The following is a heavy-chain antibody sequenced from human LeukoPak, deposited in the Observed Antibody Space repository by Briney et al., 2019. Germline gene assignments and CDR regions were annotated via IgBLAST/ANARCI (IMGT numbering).Heavy chain of an antibody. Sequence: GGSLRLSCAASGFTFSSYSMSWVRQAPGKGLEWVANIKQDGREKYYVDSVKGRFTISRDNAKNSLYLQMNSLRAEDTAMYYCARTSWGGGLSAFDIWGQGTMVTVSS. CDR2: IKQDGREK. J-gene: IGHJ3*02. CDR3: ARTSWGGGLSAFDI. CDR1: GFTFSSYS. V-gene: IGHV3-7*01. D-gene: IGHD3-16*01.